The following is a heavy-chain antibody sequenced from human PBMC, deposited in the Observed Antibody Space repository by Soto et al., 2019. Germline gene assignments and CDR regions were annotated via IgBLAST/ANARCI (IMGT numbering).Heavy chain of an antibody. CDR3: ARVAHLVYNWFDP. CDR1: GFTFSSYW. J-gene: IGHJ5*02. CDR2: INSDGSST. Sequence: GVLRLSCAASGFTFSSYWMHWVRQAPGKGLVWVSRINSDGSSTSYADSVKGRFTISRDNAKNTLYLQMNSLRAEDTAVYYCARVAHLVYNWFDPWGQGTLVTVSS. D-gene: IGHD6-13*01. V-gene: IGHV3-74*01.